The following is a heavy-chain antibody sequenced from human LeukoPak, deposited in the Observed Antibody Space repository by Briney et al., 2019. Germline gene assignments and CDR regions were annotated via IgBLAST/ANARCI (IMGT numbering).Heavy chain of an antibody. D-gene: IGHD6-19*01. V-gene: IGHV3-21*01. CDR2: ISSSSSSYI. CDR3: ARVKTVAGIDY. CDR1: GFTFSSYS. J-gene: IGHJ4*02. Sequence: GGSLRLSCAASGFTFSSYSMNWVRQAPGKGLEWVSSISSSSSSYIYYADSVKGRFTISRDNAKNSLYLQMNSLRAEDTAVYYCARVKTVAGIDYWGQGTLVTVSS.